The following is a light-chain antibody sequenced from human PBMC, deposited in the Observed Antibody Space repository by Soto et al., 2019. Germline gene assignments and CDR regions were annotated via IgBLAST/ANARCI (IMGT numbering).Light chain of an antibody. CDR1: QSVSSN. CDR2: GAS. J-gene: IGKJ1*01. CDR3: QQYNNWPPWT. Sequence: EIVMTQSPATLSVSPGERATLSCRASQSVSSNLAWYQQKPGQAPRLLIYGASTRATGIPARFSGSGSGTEITLTISRLQSEDFAVYYCQQYNNWPPWTCGQGTKVEIK. V-gene: IGKV3-15*01.